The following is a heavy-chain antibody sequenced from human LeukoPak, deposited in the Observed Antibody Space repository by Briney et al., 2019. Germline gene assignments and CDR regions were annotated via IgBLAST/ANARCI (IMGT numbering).Heavy chain of an antibody. V-gene: IGHV3-23*01. D-gene: IGHD6-19*01. J-gene: IGHJ4*02. Sequence: PGGSLRLSCAASGFTFSSYAMSWVRQAPGKGLEWVSAISGSGGSTYYADSVKGRFTISRDNSKNTLYLQMNSLRAEDTAVYYCARHSSGWKIFDYWGQGTLVTVSS. CDR2: ISGSGGST. CDR3: ARHSSGWKIFDY. CDR1: GFTFSSYA.